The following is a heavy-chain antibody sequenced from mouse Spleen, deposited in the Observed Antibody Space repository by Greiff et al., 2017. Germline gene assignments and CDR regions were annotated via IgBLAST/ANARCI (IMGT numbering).Heavy chain of an antibody. CDR1: GYSITSGYY. CDR3: ARDYGRGFAY. D-gene: IGHD1-1*01. CDR2: ISYDGSN. V-gene: IGHV3-6*01. J-gene: IGHJ3*01. Sequence: VQLQQSGPGLVKPSQSLSLTCSVTGYSITSGYYWNWIRQFPGNKLEWMGYISYDGSNNYNPSLKNRISITRDTSKNQFFLKLNSVTTEDTATYYCARDYGRGFAYWGQGTLVTVSA.